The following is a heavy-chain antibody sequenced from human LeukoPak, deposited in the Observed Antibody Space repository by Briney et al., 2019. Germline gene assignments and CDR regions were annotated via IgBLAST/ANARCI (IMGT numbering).Heavy chain of an antibody. CDR1: GGTFSSYA. D-gene: IGHD3-22*01. J-gene: IGHJ5*02. Sequence: SVKVSCKASGGTFSSYAISWVRQAPGQGLEWMGGIIPIFGTANYAQKFQGRVTITTDESTSTAYMGLSSLRSEDTAVYYCARLNYYDSSGYSTWGQGTLVTVSS. V-gene: IGHV1-69*05. CDR3: ARLNYYDSSGYST. CDR2: IIPIFGTA.